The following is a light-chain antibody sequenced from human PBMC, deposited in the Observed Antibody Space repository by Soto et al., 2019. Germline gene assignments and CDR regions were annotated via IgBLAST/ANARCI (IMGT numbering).Light chain of an antibody. J-gene: IGKJ3*01. CDR2: DAS. CDR1: RSVSSY. Sequence: EIVLTQSPATLSLSPGERATLSCRASRSVSSYLAWYQQKPGQAPRLLISDASNRATGIPARFSGSGSGTDFTLTISSLEPEDFAVYYCQQRSNWPHTFGSGTKVDIK. V-gene: IGKV3-11*01. CDR3: QQRSNWPHT.